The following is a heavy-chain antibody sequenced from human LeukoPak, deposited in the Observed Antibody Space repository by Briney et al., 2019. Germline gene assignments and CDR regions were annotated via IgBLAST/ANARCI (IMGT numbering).Heavy chain of an antibody. CDR3: ARLPSGTRLDY. V-gene: IGHV4-4*02. Sequence: SETLSLTCSVSGGSISSSNWWGWVRQPPGKGLEWIGEIYQSGSTNYNPTLKSRVTMSGDKARNQFSLSLPSVPAADTAVYYCARLPSGTRLDYWGQGTLVTVSS. D-gene: IGHD3/OR15-3a*01. CDR2: IYQSGST. J-gene: IGHJ4*02. CDR1: GGSISSSNW.